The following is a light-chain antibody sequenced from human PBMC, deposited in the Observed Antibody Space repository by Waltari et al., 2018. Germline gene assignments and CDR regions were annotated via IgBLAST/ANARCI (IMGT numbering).Light chain of an antibody. CDR2: WAS. CDR3: QQYYSTLWT. CDR1: QSVLYSSNNKNY. Sequence: DIVMTQSPDSLAVSLGERATINCKSSQSVLYSSNNKNYLAWYQQKPGQHPKLLIYWASTRESGVPDRFSGSGSGTDVTLTISSLQAEDVAVYYCQQYYSTLWTCGQGTKVEIK. V-gene: IGKV4-1*01. J-gene: IGKJ1*01.